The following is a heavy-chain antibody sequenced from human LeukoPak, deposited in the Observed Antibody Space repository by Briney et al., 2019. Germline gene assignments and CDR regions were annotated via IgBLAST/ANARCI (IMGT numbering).Heavy chain of an antibody. Sequence: GGSLRLSCAASGFTFSSYWMTWVRQAPGKGLEWVANIKQDGSDKYYVDSVKGQFTISRDNARNSLYLQLNSLRAEDTAVYYCARSTVVPASDAFDIWGQGTMVTVSS. D-gene: IGHD2-2*01. V-gene: IGHV3-7*01. CDR3: ARSTVVPASDAFDI. J-gene: IGHJ3*02. CDR2: IKQDGSDK. CDR1: GFTFSSYW.